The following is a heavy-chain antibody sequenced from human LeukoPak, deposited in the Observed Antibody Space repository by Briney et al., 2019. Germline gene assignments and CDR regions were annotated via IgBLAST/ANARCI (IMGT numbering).Heavy chain of an antibody. Sequence: SETLSLTCTVSGASISSGNYYWDWIRQPPGKGLEWIGSIYYSGSTYYNPSLTSRVTISVHTSKTQFSLNLSSVTAADTAVYYCARRDSGSACYYRYWGQGTLVTVSS. CDR3: ARRDSGSACYYRY. J-gene: IGHJ4*02. CDR2: IYYSGST. CDR1: GASISSGNYY. D-gene: IGHD2-21*02. V-gene: IGHV4-39*01.